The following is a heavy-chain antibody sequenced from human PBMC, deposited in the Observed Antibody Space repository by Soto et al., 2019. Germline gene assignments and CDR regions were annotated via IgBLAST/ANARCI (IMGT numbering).Heavy chain of an antibody. V-gene: IGHV1-8*01. D-gene: IGHD5-12*01. J-gene: IGHJ6*03. CDR3: ARGHPPVDIVATGPYYYYYYMDV. CDR1: GYTFTSYD. Sequence: ASVKVSCKASGYTFTSYDINWVRQATGQGLEWMGWMNPNSGNTGYAQKFQGRVTMTRNTSISTAYMELSSLRSEDTAVYYCARGHPPVDIVATGPYYYYYYMDVWGKGTTVTVSS. CDR2: MNPNSGNT.